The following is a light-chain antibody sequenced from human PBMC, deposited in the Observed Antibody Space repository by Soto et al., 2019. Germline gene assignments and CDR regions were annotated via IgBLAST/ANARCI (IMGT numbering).Light chain of an antibody. J-gene: IGKJ4*01. CDR1: QDIEDD. CDR2: AGS. CDR3: LQHNSYPLT. Sequence: IQMTQSPSSLSASVGDTVTITGRASQDIEDDLGWYQQKPGKAPKRLIYAGSSLHSGVPSRFSGSGSGTEFTLTISSLQPEDFATYYCLQHNSYPLTFGGGTKVDIK. V-gene: IGKV1-17*01.